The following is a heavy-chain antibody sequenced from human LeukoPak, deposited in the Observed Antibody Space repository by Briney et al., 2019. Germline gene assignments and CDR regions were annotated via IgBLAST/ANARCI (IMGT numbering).Heavy chain of an antibody. J-gene: IGHJ4*02. CDR3: AKHLHYGINSPFDY. CDR1: GFTVSGSY. CDR2: IYAGGNT. Sequence: GGSLRLSCAASGFTVSGSYMSWVRQAPGKGLEWVSIIYAGGNTYYADSVKGRFTISRDNSKNTLCLQMNSLRAEDTAVYYCAKHLHYGINSPFDYWGQGTLITVSS. D-gene: IGHD4/OR15-4a*01. V-gene: IGHV3-53*01.